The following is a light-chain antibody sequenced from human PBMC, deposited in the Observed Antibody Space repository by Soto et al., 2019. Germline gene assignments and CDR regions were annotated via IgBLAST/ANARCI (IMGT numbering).Light chain of an antibody. CDR2: EGS. J-gene: IGLJ2*01. CDR3: CSYAGSSTLV. CDR1: SGDVGGYKF. Sequence: QSALTQPASVSGSPGQSITIYCTGTSGDVGGYKFVSWYQQHPGKAPKLMIYEGSKRPSGVSNRFSGSKSGNTASLTISGLQAEDEADYYCCSYAGSSTLVFGGGTQLTVL. V-gene: IGLV2-23*01.